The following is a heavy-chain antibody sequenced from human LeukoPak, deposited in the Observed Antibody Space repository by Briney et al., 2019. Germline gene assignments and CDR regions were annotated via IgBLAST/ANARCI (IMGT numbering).Heavy chain of an antibody. J-gene: IGHJ1*01. V-gene: IGHV3-23*01. D-gene: IGHD3-10*01. CDR1: GFTFSSYA. CDR3: AKVDAMVRGVTWAEYFQH. CDR2: ISGSGGST. Sequence: PGGSLRLSCAASGFTFSSYAMSWVRQAPGKGLEWVSAISGSGGSTYYADSVKGRFTISRDNSKNTLYLQMNSLRAEDTAVYYCAKVDAMVRGVTWAEYFQHWGQGTLVTVSS.